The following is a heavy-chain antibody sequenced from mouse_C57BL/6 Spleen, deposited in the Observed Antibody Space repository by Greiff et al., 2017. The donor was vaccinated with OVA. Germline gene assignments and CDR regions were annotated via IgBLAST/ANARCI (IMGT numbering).Heavy chain of an antibody. J-gene: IGHJ4*01. CDR2: FHPYNDDT. Sequence: VKLVESGAELVKPGASVKMSCKASGYTFTTYPIEWMKQNHGKSLEWIGNFHPYNDDTKYNEKFKGKATLTVEKSSSTVYLELSRLTSDDSAVYYCARLDYDVDAMDYWGQGTSVTVSS. CDR1: GYTFTTYP. D-gene: IGHD2-4*01. V-gene: IGHV1-47*01. CDR3: ARLDYDVDAMDY.